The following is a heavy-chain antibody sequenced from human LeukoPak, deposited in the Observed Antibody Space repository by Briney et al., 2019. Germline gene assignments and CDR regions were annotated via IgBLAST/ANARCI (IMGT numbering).Heavy chain of an antibody. J-gene: IGHJ5*02. Sequence: SETMSLTCTVSGGAVTSSTYYWAWIRQPPGKCLEWIVSAPYSGYTYYNPSINSRVTISVDTSKNQFSMKLSSVTAADTAVYYCGGVVRVSNWFDPWGQGTLVTVSS. CDR2: APYSGYT. CDR1: GGAVTSSTYY. D-gene: IGHD3-10*01. CDR3: GGVVRVSNWFDP. V-gene: IGHV4-39*01.